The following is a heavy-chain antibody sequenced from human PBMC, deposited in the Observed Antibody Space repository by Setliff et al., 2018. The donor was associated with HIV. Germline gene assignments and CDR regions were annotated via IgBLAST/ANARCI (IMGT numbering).Heavy chain of an antibody. V-gene: IGHV3-21*01. J-gene: IGHJ4*02. Sequence: GGSLRLSCAASGFTFSTYSMNWVRLAPGRGLEWISSISVSGFNIYYADSVKGRFFVSRDDAKNSLFLQMNSLRTEDTAVYFCARVRARYSNGWSFDYWGQGTPVTVSS. CDR2: ISVSGFNI. CDR3: ARVRARYSNGWSFDY. D-gene: IGHD6-25*01. CDR1: GFTFSTYS.